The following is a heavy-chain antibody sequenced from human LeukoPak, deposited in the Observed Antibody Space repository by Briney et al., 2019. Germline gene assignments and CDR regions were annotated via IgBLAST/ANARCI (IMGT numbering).Heavy chain of an antibody. Sequence: EASVKVSCKASGYTFTSYGIIWVRQAPGQGLQWMGWISAHNGKTNYAQNLQGRVTMTTDTSMNTVYLELRSLTSDDTAVYYCARAGTTLLLDYWGQGTLVTVSS. D-gene: IGHD4-11*01. CDR3: ARAGTTLLLDY. CDR1: GYTFTSYG. V-gene: IGHV1-18*01. J-gene: IGHJ4*02. CDR2: ISAHNGKT.